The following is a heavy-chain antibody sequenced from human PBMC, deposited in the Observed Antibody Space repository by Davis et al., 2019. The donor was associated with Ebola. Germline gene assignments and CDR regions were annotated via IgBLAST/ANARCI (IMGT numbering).Heavy chain of an antibody. V-gene: IGHV3-30*04. CDR2: ISYDGSYK. Sequence: GGSLRLSCAASGFTFSTYAMHWVRQAPGKGLEWLTVISYDGSYKYYADSVTGRFPISRDNCKHTLFLQMNSLRAEETALYYCARTDYYDDSGYRNAFDMWGQGTMVTVSS. CDR1: GFTFSTYA. D-gene: IGHD3-22*01. J-gene: IGHJ3*02. CDR3: ARTDYYDDSGYRNAFDM.